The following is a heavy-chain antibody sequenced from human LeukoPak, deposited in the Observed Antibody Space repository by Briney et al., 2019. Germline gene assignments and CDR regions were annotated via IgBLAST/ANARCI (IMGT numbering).Heavy chain of an antibody. CDR2: ISWDGGST. Sequence: GGSLRLSCAASGLTFGGYTMHWVRQPPGKGLEWVSLISWDGGSTYYADSVKGRFTITKDNNKNSLYQQMNSLRSEDTALYYCAKSADSSAYTPYDYWGQGTLVTVSS. CDR1: GLTFGGYT. V-gene: IGHV3-43*01. D-gene: IGHD3-22*01. CDR3: AKSADSSAYTPYDY. J-gene: IGHJ4*02.